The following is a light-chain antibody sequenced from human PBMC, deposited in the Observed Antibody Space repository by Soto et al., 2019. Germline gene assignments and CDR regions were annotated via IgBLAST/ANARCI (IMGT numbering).Light chain of an antibody. CDR1: SSDVGGYNY. V-gene: IGLV2-14*03. J-gene: IGLJ2*01. CDR3: SSYTTRSTVV. Sequence: QSPLTQPASVSGTPGQSITISCTGTSSDVGGYNYVSWYQQHPGKAPRLMIYDVSNRPSGVSNRFSGSKSGNTASLTISGLQAEDEADYYCSSYTTRSTVVFGGGTKLTVL. CDR2: DVS.